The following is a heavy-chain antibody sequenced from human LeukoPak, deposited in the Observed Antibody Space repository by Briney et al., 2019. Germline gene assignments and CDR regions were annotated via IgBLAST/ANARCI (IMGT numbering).Heavy chain of an antibody. J-gene: IGHJ4*02. CDR1: GGSFSGYC. CDR3: ARGVISSSQDGVSDY. D-gene: IGHD6-13*01. CDR2: INHSGST. V-gene: IGHV4-34*01. Sequence: KPSETLSLTCAVYGGSFSGYCWSWIRQPPGKGLEWVGEINHSGSTNYNPSLKSRVTISVDTSKNQFSLKLSSVTAADTAVYYCARGVISSSQDGVSDYWGQGTLVTVSS.